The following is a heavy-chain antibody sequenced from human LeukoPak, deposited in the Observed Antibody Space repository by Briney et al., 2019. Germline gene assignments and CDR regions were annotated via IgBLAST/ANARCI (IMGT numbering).Heavy chain of an antibody. D-gene: IGHD6-19*01. CDR2: ISGDGGST. CDR3: AKVYLKYSSGWYDY. J-gene: IGHJ4*02. Sequence: GGSLRLSCAASGFTFEDYAMHWVRQAPGKGLEWVSLISGDGGSTYCADSVKGRFTISRDNSKNSLYLQMNSLRTEDTALYYCAKVYLKYSSGWYDYWGQGTLVTVSS. CDR1: GFTFEDYA. V-gene: IGHV3-43*02.